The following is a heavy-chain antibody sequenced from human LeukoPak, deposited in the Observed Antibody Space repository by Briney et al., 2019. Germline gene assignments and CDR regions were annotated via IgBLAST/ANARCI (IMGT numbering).Heavy chain of an antibody. CDR2: IYHSGNT. CDR3: AREEGIAAAGALEY. V-gene: IGHV4-59*01. J-gene: IGHJ4*02. D-gene: IGHD6-13*01. CDR1: GDSITDYY. Sequence: PSETLSLTCNVSGDSITDYYWSWIRQPPGKGLEWIGFIYHSGNTNYNPSLASRVTLSLDTSKTQLSLRLTSVTAADTAVYYCAREEGIAAAGALEYWGQGILVTVSS.